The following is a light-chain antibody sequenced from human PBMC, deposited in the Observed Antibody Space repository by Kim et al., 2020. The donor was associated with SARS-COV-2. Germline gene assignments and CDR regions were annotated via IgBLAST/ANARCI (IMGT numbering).Light chain of an antibody. CDR1: SSDVGGYNY. CDR2: DVS. V-gene: IGLV2-14*01. Sequence: QSALTQPASVSGSPGQSITISCTGTSSDVGGYNYVSWYQQHPGKAPKLMIYDVSKRPSGVSNRFSGSKSGNTASLTISGLQAEDEADYYCCSYTSSSTWVFGGGTKVTVL. J-gene: IGLJ3*02. CDR3: CSYTSSSTWV.